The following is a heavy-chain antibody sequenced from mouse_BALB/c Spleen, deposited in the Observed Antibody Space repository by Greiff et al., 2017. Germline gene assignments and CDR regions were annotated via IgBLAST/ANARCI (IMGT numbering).Heavy chain of an antibody. V-gene: IGHV1-69*02. CDR2: IDPSDSET. CDR3: EREDRYLYAMDE. Sequence: QVQLQQPGAELVKPGAPVKLSCKASGYTFTSYWMNWVKQRPGRGLEWIGRIDPSDSETHYNQKFTDKATLTVDKSSSTAYIQLSSLTSEDSAVYYCEREDRYLYAMDEWGQGTSGTVSA. J-gene: IGHJ4*01. D-gene: IGHD2-14*01. CDR1: GYTFTSYW.